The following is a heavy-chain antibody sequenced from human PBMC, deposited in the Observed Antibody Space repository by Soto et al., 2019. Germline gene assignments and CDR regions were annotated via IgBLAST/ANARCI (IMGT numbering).Heavy chain of an antibody. J-gene: IGHJ6*02. CDR3: ARAAKGGSSSMDV. CDR2: ISSSSSYI. V-gene: IGHV3-21*01. D-gene: IGHD1-26*01. CDR1: GFTFSSYS. Sequence: EVQLVESGGGLVKPGGSLRLSCAASGFTFSSYSMNWVRQAPGKRLEWVSSISSSSSYIYYADSVKGRFTISRDNAKNSLYLQMNSLRAEDTAVYYCARAAKGGSSSMDVWGQGTTVTVSS.